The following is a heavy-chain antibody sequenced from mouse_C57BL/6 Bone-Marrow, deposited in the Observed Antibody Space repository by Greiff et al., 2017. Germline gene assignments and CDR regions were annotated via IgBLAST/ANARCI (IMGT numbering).Heavy chain of an antibody. CDR3: TTFCYFDY. CDR1: GFNIKDDY. Sequence: VHVKQSGAELVRPGASVKLSCTASGFNIKDDYMHWVKQRPEQGLEWIGWIDPENGDTEYASKFQGKATITADTSSNTAYLQLSSLTSEDTAVYYCTTFCYFDYWGQGTTLTVSS. V-gene: IGHV14-4*01. J-gene: IGHJ2*01. CDR2: IDPENGDT.